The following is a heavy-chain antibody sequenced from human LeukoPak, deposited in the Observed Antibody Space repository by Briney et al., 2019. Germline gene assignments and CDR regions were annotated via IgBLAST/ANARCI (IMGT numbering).Heavy chain of an antibody. J-gene: IGHJ4*02. CDR2: INPNSGGT. Sequence: ASVKVSCKASGYTFTGYYMHWVRQAPGQGLEWMGWINPNSGGTNYAQKFQGRVTMTRDTSISTAYMELSRLRSDDTAVYYCAAWTGYNWNYDHWGQGTLVTVSS. D-gene: IGHD1-20*01. CDR3: AAWTGYNWNYDH. CDR1: GYTFTGYY. V-gene: IGHV1-2*02.